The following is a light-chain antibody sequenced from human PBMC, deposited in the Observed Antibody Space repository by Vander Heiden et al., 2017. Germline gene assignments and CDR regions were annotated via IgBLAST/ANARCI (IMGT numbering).Light chain of an antibody. CDR2: KDS. V-gene: IGLV3-25*03. CDR3: QSADSSGTSWV. J-gene: IGLJ3*02. CDR1: ALPKQY. Sequence: SYALPHPPSVSVSPGQTARLTCSGDALPKQYAYWYQQKPGQAPVLVIYKDSERPSGIPERFSGSSSGTTGTLTISGVQAEDEADYYCQSADSSGTSWVFGGGTKLTVL.